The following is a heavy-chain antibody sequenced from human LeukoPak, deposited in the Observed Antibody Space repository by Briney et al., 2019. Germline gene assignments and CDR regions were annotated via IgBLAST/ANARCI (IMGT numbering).Heavy chain of an antibody. J-gene: IGHJ3*02. CDR2: INPSGGST. Sequence: ASVKVSCKASGYTFTSYYMHWVRQAPGQGLEWMGIINPSGGSTSYAQKFQGRVTMTRDTSTSTVYMELSSLRSEDTAVYYCARRSASCSGGSCYPDAFDIRGQGTMVTVSS. CDR3: ARRSASCSGGSCYPDAFDI. V-gene: IGHV1-46*03. D-gene: IGHD2-15*01. CDR1: GYTFTSYY.